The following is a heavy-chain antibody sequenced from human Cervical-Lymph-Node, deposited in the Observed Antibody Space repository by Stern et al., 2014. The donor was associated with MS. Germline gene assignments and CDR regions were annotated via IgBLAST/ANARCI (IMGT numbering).Heavy chain of an antibody. Sequence: QLQLQESGPGLVKPSQTLSLTCTVSGGSISSGGYYWSWIRQHPGKGLEXIGYIYYSGSTYYNPSLKSRVTISVDTSKNQFSLKLSSVTAADTAVYYCARSTARQLFFDYWGQGTLVTVSS. CDR1: GGSISSGGYY. CDR2: IYYSGST. V-gene: IGHV4-31*03. D-gene: IGHD5/OR15-5a*01. J-gene: IGHJ4*02. CDR3: ARSTARQLFFDY.